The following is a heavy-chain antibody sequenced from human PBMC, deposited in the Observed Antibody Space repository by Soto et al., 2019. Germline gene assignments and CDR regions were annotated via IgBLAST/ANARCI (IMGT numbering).Heavy chain of an antibody. CDR1: GFTFSSYW. J-gene: IGHJ4*02. Sequence: GGSLRLSCAASGFTFSSYWMHWVRQVPGKGLVWVSRVTNDGSTTNYADSVKGRFTISRDNAKNTLYLQMNSLRAEDTAVYYCVRGYDVWGQGTLATVSS. CDR2: VTNDGSTT. D-gene: IGHD5-12*01. V-gene: IGHV3-74*01. CDR3: VRGYDV.